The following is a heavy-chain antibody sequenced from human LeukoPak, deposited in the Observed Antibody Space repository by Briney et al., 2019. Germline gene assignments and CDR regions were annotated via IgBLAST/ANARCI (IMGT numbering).Heavy chain of an antibody. Sequence: PSETLSLTCAVYGGSFSGYYWSWIRQPPGKGLEWIGEINHSGSTNYNPSLKSRVTISVDTSKNQFSLKLSSVTAADTAVYYCARGRITMVRGARTSRFYYFDYWGQGTLVTVSS. CDR3: ARGRITMVRGARTSRFYYFDY. D-gene: IGHD3-10*01. V-gene: IGHV4-34*01. J-gene: IGHJ4*02. CDR2: INHSGST. CDR1: GGSFSGYY.